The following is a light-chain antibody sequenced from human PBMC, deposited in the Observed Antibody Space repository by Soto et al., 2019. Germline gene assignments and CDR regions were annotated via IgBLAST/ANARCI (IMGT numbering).Light chain of an antibody. Sequence: QSVLTQPASVSGSPGQSITISCTGTNSDVGGYDYVSWYQLHPGKAPKLVIYDVTHRPSGVSNRFSGSKSGNTASLTISGLQAEDECDYYCSSYTSDSSGVFGTGTKLTVL. J-gene: IGLJ1*01. V-gene: IGLV2-14*03. CDR1: NSDVGGYDY. CDR3: SSYTSDSSGV. CDR2: DVT.